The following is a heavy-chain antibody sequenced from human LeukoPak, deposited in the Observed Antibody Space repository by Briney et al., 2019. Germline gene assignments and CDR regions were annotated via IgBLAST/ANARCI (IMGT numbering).Heavy chain of an antibody. V-gene: IGHV3-30-3*01. Sequence: GGSLRRSCAASGFTFSSYAMHWVRQAPGKGLEWVAVISYDGSNKYYADSVKGRFTISRDNSKNTLYLQMNSLRAEDTAVYYCARATEGTVPWGQGTLVTVSS. CDR2: ISYDGSNK. D-gene: IGHD1-1*01. CDR1: GFTFSSYA. J-gene: IGHJ5*02. CDR3: ARATEGTVP.